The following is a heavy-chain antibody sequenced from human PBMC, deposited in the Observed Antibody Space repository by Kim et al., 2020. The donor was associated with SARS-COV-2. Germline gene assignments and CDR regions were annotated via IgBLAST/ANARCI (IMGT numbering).Heavy chain of an antibody. D-gene: IGHD3-22*01. J-gene: IGHJ2*01. CDR2: ISGSGGST. V-gene: IGHV3-23*01. CDR3: GKDPWDSSL. Sequence: GGSLRLSCAASGFTFSSYAMRWVRQAPGKGLEWGSAISGSGGSTYYADTVKSRINIYRDNSKNTLYLQMNSRSAEDTAVYECGKDPWDSSLWGRGTLYTV. CDR1: GFTFSSYA.